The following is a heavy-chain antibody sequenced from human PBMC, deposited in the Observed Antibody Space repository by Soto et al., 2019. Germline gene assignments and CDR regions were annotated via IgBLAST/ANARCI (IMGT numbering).Heavy chain of an antibody. V-gene: IGHV3-30-3*01. CDR1: GFTFSSYA. J-gene: IGHJ4*02. CDR3: ARDAMYSGSYYGY. CDR2: ISYDGSNK. D-gene: IGHD1-26*01. Sequence: QVQLVESGGGVVQPGRSLRLSCAASGFTFSSYAMHWVRQAPGKGLEWVAVISYDGSNKYYADSVTGRFTISRDNSKNTLYLQMNSLRAEDTAVYYCARDAMYSGSYYGYWGQGTLVTVSS.